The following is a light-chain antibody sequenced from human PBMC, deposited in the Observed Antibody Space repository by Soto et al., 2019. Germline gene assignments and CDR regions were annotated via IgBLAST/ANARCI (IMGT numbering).Light chain of an antibody. Sequence: DIPVTHRSSYLSASVGDRVTITCRASQSISIWLAWHQQKPGKAPKLLIYDASNLDNGVPSRFSGSGSGTEFTLTISSLQPDDFATYCCQQDNSYCWTFGQGTIVEIK. CDR2: DAS. V-gene: IGKV1-5*01. CDR3: QQDNSYCWT. CDR1: QSISIW. J-gene: IGKJ1*01.